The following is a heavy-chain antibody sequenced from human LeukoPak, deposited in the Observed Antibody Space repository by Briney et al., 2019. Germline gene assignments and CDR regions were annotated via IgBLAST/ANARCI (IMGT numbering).Heavy chain of an antibody. CDR3: ARVRLVGATRGDFDC. J-gene: IGHJ4*02. CDR2: ISSSGSTI. D-gene: IGHD1-26*01. V-gene: IGHV3-11*04. CDR1: GFTFSDYY. Sequence: PGGSLRLPCAASGFTFSDYYMSWIRQAPGKGLEWVSYISSSGSTIYYADSVKGRFTISRANAKNSLYLQMNSLRAEDTAMYYCARVRLVGATRGDFDCWGQGTLVTVSS.